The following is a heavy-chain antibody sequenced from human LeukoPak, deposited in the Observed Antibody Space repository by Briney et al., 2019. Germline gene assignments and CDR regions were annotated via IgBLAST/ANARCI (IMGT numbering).Heavy chain of an antibody. V-gene: IGHV4-30-4*01. J-gene: IGHJ6*02. D-gene: IGHD4-17*01. CDR1: GGSISSGDYY. Sequence: SETLSLTCTVSGGSISSGDYYWSWIRQPPGKGLEWIGYIYYSGSTYYNPSLKSRVTISVDTSKNQFSLKLSSVTAADTAVYYCAREGLYGDYAPPYYYYGMGVWGQGTTVTVSS. CDR2: IYYSGST. CDR3: AREGLYGDYAPPYYYYGMGV.